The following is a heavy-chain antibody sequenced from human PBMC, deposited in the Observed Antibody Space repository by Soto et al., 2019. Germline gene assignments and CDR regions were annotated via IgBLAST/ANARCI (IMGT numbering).Heavy chain of an antibody. CDR3: ARGGWYYDSSGPLDY. CDR1: GFTFSSYA. J-gene: IGHJ4*02. V-gene: IGHV3-30-3*01. CDR2: ISYDGSNK. D-gene: IGHD3-22*01. Sequence: GGSLRLSCAASGFTFSSYAMHWVRQAPGKGLEWVAVISYDGSNKYYADSVKGRFTISRDNSKNTLYLQMNSLRAEDTAVYYCARGGWYYDSSGPLDYWGQGTLVTVSS.